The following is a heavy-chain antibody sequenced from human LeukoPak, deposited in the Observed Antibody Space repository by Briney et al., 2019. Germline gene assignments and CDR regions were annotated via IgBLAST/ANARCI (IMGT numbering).Heavy chain of an antibody. CDR3: ARSRPPTSYGMDV. V-gene: IGHV3-23*01. CDR2: ISGSGGRT. CDR1: GFTFSHYA. D-gene: IGHD6-6*01. J-gene: IGHJ6*02. Sequence: GGSLRLSCAASGFTFSHYAMNWVRQAPGKGLEWVSSISGSGGRTYYADSVKGRFTISRDNSKNTLYLQMNSLRAEDTAVYYCARSRPPTSYGMDVWGQGTTVTVSS.